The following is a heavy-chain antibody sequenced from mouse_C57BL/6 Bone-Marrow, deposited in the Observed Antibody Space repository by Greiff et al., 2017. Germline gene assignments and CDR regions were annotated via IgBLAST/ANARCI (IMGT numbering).Heavy chain of an antibody. CDR2: IYPRSGNT. CDR3: ARGRLGGFAY. Sequence: VQLQQSGAELARPGASVKLSCTASGYTFTSYGISWVKQRTGQGLEWIGEIYPRSGNTYYNEKFKGKATLTADKSSSTAYMELRSLTSEDSAVYLCARGRLGGFAYWGQGTLVTVSA. CDR1: GYTFTSYG. J-gene: IGHJ3*01. V-gene: IGHV1-81*01. D-gene: IGHD3-2*02.